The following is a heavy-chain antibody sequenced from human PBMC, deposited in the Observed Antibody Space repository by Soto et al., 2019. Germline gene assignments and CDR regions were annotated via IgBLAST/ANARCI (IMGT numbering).Heavy chain of an antibody. CDR1: GGTFSSYT. CDR2: IIPILGIA. CDR3: ARNQLPSHNYYYYYMDV. Sequence: QVQLVQSGAEVKKPGSSVKVSCKASGGTFSSYTISWVRQAPGQGLEWMGRIIPILGIANYAQKFQGRVTITADKYTSTAYMELSSLRSEDTAVYYCARNQLPSHNYYYYYMDVWGKGTTVTVSS. V-gene: IGHV1-69*02. D-gene: IGHD2-2*01. J-gene: IGHJ6*03.